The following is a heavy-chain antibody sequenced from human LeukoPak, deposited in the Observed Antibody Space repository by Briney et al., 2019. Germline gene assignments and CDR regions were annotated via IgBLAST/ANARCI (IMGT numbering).Heavy chain of an antibody. J-gene: IGHJ4*02. CDR3: AKILTPWPGATGDY. CDR2: IVGSGSST. CDR1: GFTFSTYA. Sequence: PGGSLRLSCAASGFTFSTYALSWVRQAPGKGLEWVSSIVGSGSSTFYADSVKGRFTISRDNSKNTLYLQMNSLRAEDTAVYYCAKILTPWPGATGDYWGQGTLVTVSS. V-gene: IGHV3-23*01. D-gene: IGHD1-26*01.